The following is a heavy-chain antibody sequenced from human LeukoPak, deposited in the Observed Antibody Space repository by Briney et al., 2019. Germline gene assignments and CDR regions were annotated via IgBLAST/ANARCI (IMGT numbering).Heavy chain of an antibody. CDR2: ISYDGSNK. J-gene: IGHJ4*02. V-gene: IGHV3-30-3*01. CDR3: AGADDFWRGAH. Sequence: PWGSLRLSCAASGFTFSSYAMHWVRQAPGKGLEWVAVISYDGSNKYYADSVKGRFTISRDNSKNTDTLYLQMNSLRVEDTAVYYCAGADDFWRGAHWGQGTLVTVSS. CDR1: GFTFSSYA. D-gene: IGHD3-3*01.